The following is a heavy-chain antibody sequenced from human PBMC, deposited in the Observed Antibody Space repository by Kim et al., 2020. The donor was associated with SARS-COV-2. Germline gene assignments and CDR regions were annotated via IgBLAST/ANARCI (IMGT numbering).Heavy chain of an antibody. J-gene: IGHJ4*02. D-gene: IGHD2-15*01. V-gene: IGHV4-4*02. CDR1: GGSISSSNW. CDR2: IYHSGST. Sequence: SETLSLTCAVSGGSISSSNWWSWVRQPPGKGLEWIGEIYHSGSTNYNPSLKSRVTISVDKSKNQFSLKLSSVTAADTAVYYCARGPCSGGSCHTLTPYRRRSAPLDYWGQGTLVTVSS. CDR3: ARGPCSGGSCHTLTPYRRRSAPLDY.